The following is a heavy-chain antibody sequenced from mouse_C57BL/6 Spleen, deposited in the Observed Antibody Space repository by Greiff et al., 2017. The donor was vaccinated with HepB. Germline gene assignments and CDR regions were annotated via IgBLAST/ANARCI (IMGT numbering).Heavy chain of an antibody. CDR1: GFTFSDYG. Sequence: EVQLVASGGGLVHPGGSLKLSCAASGFTFSDYGMHWVRQAPEKGLEWVAYISSGSCTIYYAATVKGRFPISRDNAKNTLFLQMTSLRAEDTAMYYCAKGCDYIDYWGQGTTRTVSS. V-gene: IGHV5-17*01. J-gene: IGHJ2*01. CDR2: ISSGSCTI. CDR3: AKGCDYIDY.